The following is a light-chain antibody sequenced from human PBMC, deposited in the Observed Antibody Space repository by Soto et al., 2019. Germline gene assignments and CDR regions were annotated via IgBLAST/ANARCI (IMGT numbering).Light chain of an antibody. Sequence: QSVLTQPPSASGAPGQRITISCSGDTSNIESHPVNWFQQVPGAAPKLLIKTNNQRPSGVPDRFSGSKSGASASLAIRGLQSEDEGTYYCAPWDDSRHGVFGYGTNVTVL. J-gene: IGLJ1*01. CDR1: TSNIESHP. V-gene: IGLV1-44*01. CDR3: APWDDSRHGV. CDR2: TNN.